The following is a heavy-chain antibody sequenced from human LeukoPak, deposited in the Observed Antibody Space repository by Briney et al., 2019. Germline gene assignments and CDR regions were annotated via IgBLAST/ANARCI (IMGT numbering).Heavy chain of an antibody. CDR2: ISSSSSYI. CDR3: ARERLGELSYHDY. Sequence: VGSLRLSCAASGFTLSDYYMSWIRQAPGKGLEWVSYISSSSSYINYADSVKGRFTISRDNAKNSLYLQMNSLRADDTAVYYCARERLGELSYHDYWGQGTLVTVSS. CDR1: GFTLSDYY. J-gene: IGHJ4*02. D-gene: IGHD3-16*02. V-gene: IGHV3-11*05.